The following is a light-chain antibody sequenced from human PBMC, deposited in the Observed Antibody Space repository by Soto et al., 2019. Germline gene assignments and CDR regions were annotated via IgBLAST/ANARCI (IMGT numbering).Light chain of an antibody. CDR2: DAS. J-gene: IGKJ2*01. V-gene: IGKV1-33*01. CDR1: QDISNY. CDR3: QQYDNLPRT. Sequence: DIQMTQSPSSLSASVGDRVTITCQASQDISNYLNWYQQKPGKAPKLLIYDASNLETGVPSRFSGSGSGTVFTFTISSMQPEDIATYYCQQYDNLPRTFGHGTKLE.